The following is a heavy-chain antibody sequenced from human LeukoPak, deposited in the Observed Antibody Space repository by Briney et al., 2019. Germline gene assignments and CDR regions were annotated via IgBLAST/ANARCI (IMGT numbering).Heavy chain of an antibody. CDR3: ARDGSASSAYYSAQYYFDY. V-gene: IGHV3-53*01. J-gene: IGHJ4*02. Sequence: GGSLSLSCAASGFTVSTNYMSWVRQAPGKGLEWVSVIYTGGTTYYADSVRGRFTISRDNSKNTLYLQMNSLRAEDTAVYYCARDGSASSAYYSAQYYFDYWGQGTLVTVSS. CDR2: IYTGGTT. D-gene: IGHD3-22*01. CDR1: GFTVSTNY.